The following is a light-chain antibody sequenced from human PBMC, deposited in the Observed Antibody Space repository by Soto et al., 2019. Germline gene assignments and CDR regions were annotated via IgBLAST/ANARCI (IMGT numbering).Light chain of an antibody. V-gene: IGLV2-23*03. Sequence: QSVLTQPGSVSGYPGQSITISCTGTSSDVGSYNLVSWYQQHPGKAPKLMIYEGSKRPSGVSNRFSGSKSGNTASLTISGLQAEDEADYYCCSYAGSSTFFYVFGTGTKVTAL. J-gene: IGLJ1*01. CDR3: CSYAGSSTFFYV. CDR2: EGS. CDR1: SSDVGSYNL.